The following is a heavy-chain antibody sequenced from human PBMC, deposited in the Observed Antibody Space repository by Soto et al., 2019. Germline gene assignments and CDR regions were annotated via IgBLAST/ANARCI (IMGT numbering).Heavy chain of an antibody. CDR1: FTSYD. D-gene: IGHD6-19*01. Sequence: QVQLVQSGAEVKKPGASVKVSCTFTSYDINWVRQAAGQGLEWMAWMNPNSGDTRYAQQFQGRVTTTRDTSKFTAYMELSNLRSEDTAVYYCARGPGSSDWRFSYYYMDVWDQGTTVTVSS. CDR3: ARGPGSSDWRFSYYYMDV. CDR2: MNPNSGDT. J-gene: IGHJ6*02. V-gene: IGHV1-8*01.